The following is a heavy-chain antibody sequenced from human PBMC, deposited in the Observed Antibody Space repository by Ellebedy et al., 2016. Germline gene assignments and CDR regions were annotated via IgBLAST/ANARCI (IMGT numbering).Heavy chain of an antibody. V-gene: IGHV3-23*01. CDR2: ISWSGDGT. J-gene: IGHJ4*02. CDR1: GFTFGSYA. Sequence: GGSLRLSXAASGFTFGSYAMNWVRQAPGKGLEWVSAISWSGDGTYYADSVTGRFIISRDNSKSTLFLHLNSLRAEDTAVYYCARDLSYSYDSTGCYFDWGQGTLVTVSS. CDR3: ARDLSYSYDSTGCYFD. D-gene: IGHD3-22*01.